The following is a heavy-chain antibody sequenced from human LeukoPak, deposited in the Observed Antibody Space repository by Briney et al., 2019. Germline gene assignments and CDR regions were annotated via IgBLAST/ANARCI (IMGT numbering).Heavy chain of an antibody. D-gene: IGHD3-22*01. Sequence: PSETLSLTCTISDGSISSYYWNWIRQSPGKGLEWIGHIHYSGSTHYNPSLQSRVSISIDTSKNHFPLNLRSVTAVDTAVYYCARWGHFDTSGYFVVDYWGQGTLVTVSS. CDR2: IHYSGST. J-gene: IGHJ4*02. CDR1: DGSISSYY. CDR3: ARWGHFDTSGYFVVDY. V-gene: IGHV4-59*01.